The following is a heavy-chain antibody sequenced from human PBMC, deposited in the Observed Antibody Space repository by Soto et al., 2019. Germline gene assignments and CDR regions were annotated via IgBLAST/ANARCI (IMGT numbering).Heavy chain of an antibody. J-gene: IGHJ5*02. CDR2: ISGSGGST. D-gene: IGHD6-19*01. CDR1: GFTFSSYA. V-gene: IGHV3-23*01. Sequence: EVQLLESGGGLVQPGGSLRLSCAASGFTFSSYAMSWVRQAPGKGLEWVSAISGSGGSTYYADSGKGRFTISRDNSKNTLYLQMNSLRAEDTAVYYCAKEPYSSGWYVGYNWFDPWGQGTLVTVSS. CDR3: AKEPYSSGWYVGYNWFDP.